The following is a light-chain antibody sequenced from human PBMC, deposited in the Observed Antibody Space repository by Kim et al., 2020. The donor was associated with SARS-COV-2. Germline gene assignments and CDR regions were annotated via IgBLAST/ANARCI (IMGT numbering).Light chain of an antibody. J-gene: IGLJ3*02. V-gene: IGLV3-1*01. Sequence: SGDPGQTARITCSGDKLGDKYACWYQQKPGQSPVLVIHQDSKRPSGIPDRFSGSNPGNTATLTNSGTQAMEGADYYSQAWDSTTAVFGRGTQLTVL. CDR1: KLGDKY. CDR2: QDS. CDR3: QAWDSTTAV.